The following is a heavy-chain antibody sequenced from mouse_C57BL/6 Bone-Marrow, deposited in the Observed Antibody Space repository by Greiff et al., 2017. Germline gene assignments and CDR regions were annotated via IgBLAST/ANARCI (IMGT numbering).Heavy chain of an antibody. V-gene: IGHV1-52*01. CDR2: IDPSDSET. CDR3: ERETSGDWFAY. J-gene: IGHJ3*01. Sequence: QVQLQQPGAELVRPGSSVKLSCKASGYTFTSYWMHWVKQRPIQGLEWIGNIDPSDSETHYNQKFKDKATLTVDKSSSTAYMQLSSLTSEDSAVYYCERETSGDWFAYWGQGTLVTVSA. D-gene: IGHD1-3*01. CDR1: GYTFTSYW.